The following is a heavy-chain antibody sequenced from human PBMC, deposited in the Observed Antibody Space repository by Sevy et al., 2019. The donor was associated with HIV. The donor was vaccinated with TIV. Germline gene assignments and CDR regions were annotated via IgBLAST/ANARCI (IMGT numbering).Heavy chain of an antibody. CDR1: GFTSSNYW. V-gene: IGHV3-7*01. CDR3: ARITEGATAFY. CDR2: IKPDGSES. Sequence: GGSLRLSCAVSGFTSSNYWMSWVRQTPEKGLEWVANIKPDGSESYYGNSVKGRFTISRDNANNSLYLQMNSLRAEDTAVYYCARITEGATAFYWGRGTLVTVSS. D-gene: IGHD5-18*01. J-gene: IGHJ4*02.